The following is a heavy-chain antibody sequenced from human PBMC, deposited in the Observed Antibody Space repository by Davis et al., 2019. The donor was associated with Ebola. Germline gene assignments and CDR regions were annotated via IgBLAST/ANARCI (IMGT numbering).Heavy chain of an antibody. CDR2: INPNSGGT. Sequence: ASVKVSCKASGYTFTGYYMHWVRQAPGQGLEWMGWINPNSGGTNYAQKFQGWVTMTRDTSISTAYMELRSLRSDDTAVYYCARAGYSSGWFTPPHWGQGTLVTVSS. V-gene: IGHV1-2*04. CDR3: ARAGYSSGWFTPPH. CDR1: GYTFTGYY. D-gene: IGHD6-19*01. J-gene: IGHJ4*02.